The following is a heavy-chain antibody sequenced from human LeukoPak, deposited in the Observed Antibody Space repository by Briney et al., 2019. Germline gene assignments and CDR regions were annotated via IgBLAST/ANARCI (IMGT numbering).Heavy chain of an antibody. CDR2: INHSGST. V-gene: IGHV4-34*01. CDR1: GGSFSGYY. Sequence: SETLSLTCAVYGGSFSGYYWSWIRQPPGKGLEWVGEINHSGSTNYNPPLKSRVTISVDTSKNQFSLKLSSVTAADTAVYYCAGLNVGAGFGMDVWGKGTTVTVSS. CDR3: AGLNVGAGFGMDV. D-gene: IGHD3-16*01. J-gene: IGHJ6*04.